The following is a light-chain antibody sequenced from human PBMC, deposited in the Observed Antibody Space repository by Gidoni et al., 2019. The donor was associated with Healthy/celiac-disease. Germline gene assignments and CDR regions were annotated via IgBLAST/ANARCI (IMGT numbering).Light chain of an antibody. CDR1: QSVSSSY. CDR2: GAS. V-gene: IGKV3-20*01. CDR3: QQYGSSSWT. J-gene: IGKJ1*01. Sequence: EIVLTQSPGTLSLSPGERVTLSCRASQSVSSSYLAWYQQKPGQAPRLLIYGASSRATGIPDRFSGSGSGTDFTLTISRLEPEDFAVYYCQQYGSSSWTFGQGTKVKIK.